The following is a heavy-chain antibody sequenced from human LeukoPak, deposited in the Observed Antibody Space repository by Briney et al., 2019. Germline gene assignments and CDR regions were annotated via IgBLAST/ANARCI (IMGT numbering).Heavy chain of an antibody. CDR1: KFTFSSYG. CDR3: AKSGYNRFDY. D-gene: IGHD5-24*01. V-gene: IGHV3-30*18. J-gene: IGHJ4*02. CDR2: ISYDGSNK. Sequence: GGSLRLSCAASKFTFSSYGMHWVRQAPGKGLEWVAVISYDGSNKYYADSVKGRFTISRDNSKNTLYLQVNSLRPEDTAVYYCAKSGYNRFDYWGQGTLVTVSS.